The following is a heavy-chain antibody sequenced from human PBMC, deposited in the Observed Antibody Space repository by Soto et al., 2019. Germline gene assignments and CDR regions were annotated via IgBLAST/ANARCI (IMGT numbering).Heavy chain of an antibody. CDR3: ARGGLGENTAMVKVGWFDP. D-gene: IGHD5-18*01. Sequence: QVQLQESGPGLVKPSQTLSLTCTVSGGSISSGGYYWSWIRQHPGKGLEWIGYIYYSGSTYYNPSLKSRVTISVDTSKNQFSLKLSSVTAADTAVYYCARGGLGENTAMVKVGWFDPWGQGTLVTVSS. CDR2: IYYSGST. V-gene: IGHV4-31*03. CDR1: GGSISSGGYY. J-gene: IGHJ5*02.